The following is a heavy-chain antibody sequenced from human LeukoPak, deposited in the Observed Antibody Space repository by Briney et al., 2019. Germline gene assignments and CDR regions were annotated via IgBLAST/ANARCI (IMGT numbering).Heavy chain of an antibody. V-gene: IGHV4-38-2*01. D-gene: IGHD1-26*01. CDR1: GYSISSGYY. Sequence: SETLSLTCVVSGYSISSGYYWGWIRQPPGKGLEWIASIFRSVSTYYNPSLKSRATISVDMSKNQISLKLNSVTAADTAVYYCARVGVAFFFDYWGQGTLVTVSS. J-gene: IGHJ4*02. CDR2: IFRSVST. CDR3: ARVGVAFFFDY.